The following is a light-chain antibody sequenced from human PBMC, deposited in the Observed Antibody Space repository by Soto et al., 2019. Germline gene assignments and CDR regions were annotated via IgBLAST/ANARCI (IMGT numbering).Light chain of an antibody. CDR1: QSVSSN. CDR3: QQYGSSPSIT. Sequence: EILMTQSPATLSLSPGQRATLSCRASQSVSSNLAWYQQKPGQAPRLLIYGASSRATGIPDSFSGSGSGTDFTLTISRLEPEDFAVYYCQQYGSSPSITFGQGTRLEI. V-gene: IGKV3-20*01. CDR2: GAS. J-gene: IGKJ5*01.